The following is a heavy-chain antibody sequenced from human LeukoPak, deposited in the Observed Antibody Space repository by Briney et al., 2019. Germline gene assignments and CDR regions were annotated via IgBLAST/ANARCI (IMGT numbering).Heavy chain of an antibody. V-gene: IGHV4-34*01. CDR1: GGSFSGYY. CDR3: ARLLFGGYYYYYGMDV. Sequence: SETPSLTCAVYGGSFSGYYWSWIRQPPGKGLEWIGEINHSGSTNYNPSLKSRVTISVDTSKNQFSLKLSSVTAADTALYYCARLLFGGYYYYYGMDVWGQGTTVTVSS. D-gene: IGHD3-10*01. CDR2: INHSGST. J-gene: IGHJ6*02.